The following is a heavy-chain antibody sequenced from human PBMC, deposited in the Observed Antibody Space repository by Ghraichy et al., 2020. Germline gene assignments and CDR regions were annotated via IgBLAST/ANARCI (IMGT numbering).Heavy chain of an antibody. Sequence: SETLSLTCTVSGDSISSYYWSWIRPPAGKGLEWIGRIFTTGSANYNPPLKSRVTMSVDTSKNQFSLKLSSVTAADTAVYYCARAAVVVHNWFDPWGQGTLVTVSS. D-gene: IGHD2-15*01. CDR2: IFTTGSA. J-gene: IGHJ5*02. CDR3: ARAAVVVHNWFDP. CDR1: GDSISSYY. V-gene: IGHV4-4*07.